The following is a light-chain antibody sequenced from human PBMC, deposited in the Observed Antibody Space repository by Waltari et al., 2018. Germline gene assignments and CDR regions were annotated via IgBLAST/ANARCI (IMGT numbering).Light chain of an antibody. Sequence: EVVLTQSPATLSLSPGERATLSCRASQSVGIYFAWYQQKPGQTHRPLMYDSSTRATGTPAMFSGSGSGTDFTLTISSLEPDDSAVYYCQQRTTWWTFGQGTKVEIK. CDR1: QSVGIY. J-gene: IGKJ1*01. CDR3: QQRTTWWT. CDR2: DSS. V-gene: IGKV3-11*01.